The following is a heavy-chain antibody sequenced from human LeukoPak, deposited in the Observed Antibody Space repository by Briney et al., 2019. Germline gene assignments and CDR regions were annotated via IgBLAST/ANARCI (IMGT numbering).Heavy chain of an antibody. D-gene: IGHD2/OR15-2a*01. CDR2: IKQDGSEK. CDR3: AREDYYAFDI. J-gene: IGHJ3*02. CDR1: GFTFRSYW. Sequence: PGGSLRLSCAASGFTFRSYWMSWIRQAPGKGLEWVANIKQDGSEKYYVDSVKGRFTISRDNAKNSLYLQMNSLRAEDTAVYYCAREDYYAFDIWGQGTMVTVSS. V-gene: IGHV3-7*01.